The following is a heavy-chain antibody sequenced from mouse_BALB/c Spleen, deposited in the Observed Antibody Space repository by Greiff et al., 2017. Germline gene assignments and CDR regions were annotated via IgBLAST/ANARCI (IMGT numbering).Heavy chain of an antibody. CDR1: GFTFSSFG. Sequence: EVKLVESGGGLVQPGGSRKLSCAASGFTFSSFGMHWVRQAPEKGLEWVAYISSGSSTIYYADTVKGRFTISRDNARNILYLQMSSLRSEDTAMYYCAREGLRYYFDYWGQGTTLTVSS. V-gene: IGHV5-17*02. CDR3: AREGLRYYFDY. D-gene: IGHD3-1*01. J-gene: IGHJ2*01. CDR2: ISSGSSTI.